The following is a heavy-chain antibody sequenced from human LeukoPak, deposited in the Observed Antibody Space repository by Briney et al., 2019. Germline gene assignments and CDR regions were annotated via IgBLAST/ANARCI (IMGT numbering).Heavy chain of an antibody. Sequence: PGGSLRLSCAASGFTFSSYGMHWVRQAPGKGLEWVAVISYDGSNKYYADSVKGRFTISRDNAKNSLYLQMNSLRAEDTAFYYCAKDIGVQGAYYFDSWGQGALVTVTS. CDR1: GFTFSSYG. D-gene: IGHD3-10*01. CDR3: AKDIGVQGAYYFDS. V-gene: IGHV3-30*18. J-gene: IGHJ4*02. CDR2: ISYDGSNK.